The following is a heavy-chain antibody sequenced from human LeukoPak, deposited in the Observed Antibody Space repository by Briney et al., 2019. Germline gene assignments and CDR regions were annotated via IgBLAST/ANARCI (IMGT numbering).Heavy chain of an antibody. CDR3: ARARRTSSNYYYYMDV. J-gene: IGHJ6*03. D-gene: IGHD2-2*01. CDR1: GYTFTSYG. Sequence: ASVTVSCKASGYTFTSYGINWVRQATGQGLEWMGWMNPNSGNTGYAQKFQGRVTMTRNTSISTAYMELSSLRSEDTAVYYCARARRTSSNYYYYMDVWGKGTTVTVSS. CDR2: MNPNSGNT. V-gene: IGHV1-8*01.